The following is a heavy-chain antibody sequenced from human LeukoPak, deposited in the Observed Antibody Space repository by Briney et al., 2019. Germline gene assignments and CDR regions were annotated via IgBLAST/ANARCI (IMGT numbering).Heavy chain of an antibody. CDR2: IYYSGST. Sequence: SETLSLTCTLSGGSISSYYWSWIRQPPGKGLEWIGYIYYSGSTNYNPSLKSRVTISVDTSKNQFSLKLSSVTAADTAVYYCARHGGPDYYDSSGYFDYWGQGTLVTVSS. J-gene: IGHJ4*02. CDR1: GGSISSYY. D-gene: IGHD3-22*01. CDR3: ARHGGPDYYDSSGYFDY. V-gene: IGHV4-59*08.